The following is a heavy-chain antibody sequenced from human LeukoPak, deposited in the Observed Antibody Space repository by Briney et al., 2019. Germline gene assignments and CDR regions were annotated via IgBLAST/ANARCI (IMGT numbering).Heavy chain of an antibody. CDR2: IYYSGST. D-gene: IGHD3-16*02. Sequence: SETLSLTCTVSGGSISSSSYYWGWIRQPPGKGLEWIGSIYYSGSTYYNPSLKSRVTISVDTSKNQFSLKLSSVTAADTAVYYCARYRSTHYYYYYGMDVWGQGTTVTVSS. V-gene: IGHV4-39*01. CDR3: ARYRSTHYYYYYGMDV. J-gene: IGHJ6*02. CDR1: GGSISSSSYY.